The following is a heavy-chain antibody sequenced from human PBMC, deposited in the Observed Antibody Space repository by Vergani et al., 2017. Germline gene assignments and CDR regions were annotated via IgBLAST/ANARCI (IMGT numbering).Heavy chain of an antibody. CDR1: GGTFTRHS. V-gene: IGHV1-69*01. CDR3: ARGWSPGIQYFQY. CDR2: INPYFNRP. J-gene: IGHJ1*01. Sequence: QVQLVQPGAEVKKPGSSVKVSCKVVGGTFTRHSIIWVRQAPGQGLEWMGEINPYFNRPTYAQRFQGRVTITADESTSTAYMELRSLRSQDTGVYYCARGWSPGIQYFQYWGQGTLVTVSS. D-gene: IGHD3-3*01.